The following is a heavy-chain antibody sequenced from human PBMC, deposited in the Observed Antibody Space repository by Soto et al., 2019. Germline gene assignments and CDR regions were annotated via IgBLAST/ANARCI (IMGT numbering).Heavy chain of an antibody. J-gene: IGHJ4*02. Sequence: PWGSLILSCAASGFTVISNYMSWVRQAPGKGLEWVSVIYSGGSTYYADSVKGRFTISRDNSKNTLYLQMNSLRAEDTVVYYCARVSTGNDYWGQGTLVTVSS. V-gene: IGHV3-53*01. CDR2: IYSGGST. D-gene: IGHD1-1*01. CDR1: GFTVISNY. CDR3: ARVSTGNDY.